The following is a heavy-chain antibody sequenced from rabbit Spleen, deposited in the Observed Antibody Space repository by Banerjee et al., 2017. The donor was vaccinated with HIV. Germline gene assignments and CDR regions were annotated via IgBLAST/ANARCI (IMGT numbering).Heavy chain of an antibody. CDR2: INCATGKA. Sequence: QSLEESGGDLVKPEGSLTLTCKASGFSFSDRDVMCWVRQAPGKGLEWIACINCATGKAVYASWAKGRFTISRTSSTTVTLQMTSLTAADTATYFCAREVHSGDYGYGDFGLWGPGPLVTVS. J-gene: IGHJ4*01. CDR1: GFSFSDRDV. CDR3: AREVHSGDYGYGDFGL. V-gene: IGHV1S40*01. D-gene: IGHD6-1*01.